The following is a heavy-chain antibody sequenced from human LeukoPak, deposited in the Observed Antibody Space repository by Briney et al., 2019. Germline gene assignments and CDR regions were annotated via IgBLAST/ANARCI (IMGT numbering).Heavy chain of an antibody. J-gene: IGHJ4*02. CDR3: ARDALYYDMGCDY. V-gene: IGHV3-64*02. CDR2: ISNNGGSR. CDR1: GVIFSNYA. D-gene: IGHD3-16*01. Sequence: PGGSLRLSCAASGVIFSNYAMRWVRQSPGKGLEYVAGISNNGGSRYFAESVKGGVTISRDNFENKLFLQMDSLRPEDTAVYYCARDALYYDMGCDYWGQGTLVAVSS.